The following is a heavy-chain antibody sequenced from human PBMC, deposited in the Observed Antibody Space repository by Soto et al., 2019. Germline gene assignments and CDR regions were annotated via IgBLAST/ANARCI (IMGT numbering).Heavy chain of an antibody. CDR2: INTDGGSS. J-gene: IGHJ3*02. Sequence: EVQLVESGGDLVQPGGSLRLSCAASGFTFSGHWMHWVRQVPGKGLEWVSRINTDGGSSAYADSVKGRCTISRDNAKNTLYLQMNGLRAEDTAVYYCAREAGYCSRTSCYRRAFDTWGQGTTVTASS. CDR1: GFTFSGHW. D-gene: IGHD2-2*01. CDR3: AREAGYCSRTSCYRRAFDT. V-gene: IGHV3-74*03.